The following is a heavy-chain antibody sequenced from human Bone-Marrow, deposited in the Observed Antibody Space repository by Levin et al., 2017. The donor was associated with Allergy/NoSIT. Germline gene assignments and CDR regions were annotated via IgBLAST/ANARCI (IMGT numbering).Heavy chain of an antibody. V-gene: IGHV4-39*07. D-gene: IGHD1-26*01. CDR2: IYYDGVT. Sequence: SETLSLSCSVSGVSLSDSLFYWAWVRQPPGKGLQWIGTIYYDGVTYYNSSLQSRVTMSLDLSKNQFSLKLPSVAATDTAVYYCVRSSVGATRAFDVWGQGTMVTVSS. CDR1: GVSLSDSLFY. CDR3: VRSSVGATRAFDV. J-gene: IGHJ3*01.